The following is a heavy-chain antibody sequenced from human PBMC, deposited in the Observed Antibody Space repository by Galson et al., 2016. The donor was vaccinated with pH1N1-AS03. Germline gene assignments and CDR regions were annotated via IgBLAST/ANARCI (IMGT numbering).Heavy chain of an antibody. Sequence: SLRLSCAASGIVFSNAWMNWVRQAPGKGLEWVSSIDEGGSHPYSADSLQGRFTISRDNTKNSLFLHMNSLRAEDTAVYYCVTDGTFGSTIEHWGQGTLVTVSS. D-gene: IGHD2-15*01. J-gene: IGHJ4*02. CDR2: IDEGGSHP. CDR1: GIVFSNAW. CDR3: VTDGTFGSTIEH. V-gene: IGHV3-21*01.